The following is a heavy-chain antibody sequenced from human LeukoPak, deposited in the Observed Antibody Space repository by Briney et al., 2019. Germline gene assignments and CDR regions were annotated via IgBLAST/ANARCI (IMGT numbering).Heavy chain of an antibody. D-gene: IGHD1-1*01. J-gene: IGHJ4*02. V-gene: IGHV1-3*01. CDR2: INAGNGNT. CDR3: AADSGTQGDLFDY. Sequence: ASVKVSCKASGYTFTSYAMHWVRQAPGQRLEWMGWINAGNGNTKYSQKFQGRVTITRDMSTSTAYMELSSLRSEDTAVYYCAADSGTQGDLFDYWGQGTLVTVSS. CDR1: GYTFTSYA.